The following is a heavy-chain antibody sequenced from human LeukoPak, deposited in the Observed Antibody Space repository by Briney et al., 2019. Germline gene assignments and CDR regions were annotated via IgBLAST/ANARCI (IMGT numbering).Heavy chain of an antibody. J-gene: IGHJ4*02. D-gene: IGHD1-26*01. V-gene: IGHV3-33*03. CDR1: GFTFSNYG. CDR2: VWSDGTTK. Sequence: GRSLRLSCAASGFTFSNYGMHWVRQAPGKGLEWVAVVWSDGTTKNYADSVKGRFTISRDNSKNSLYLQMDSLRAEDTALYYCAGGYYAGYWGQGTQVTVSS. CDR3: AGGYYAGY.